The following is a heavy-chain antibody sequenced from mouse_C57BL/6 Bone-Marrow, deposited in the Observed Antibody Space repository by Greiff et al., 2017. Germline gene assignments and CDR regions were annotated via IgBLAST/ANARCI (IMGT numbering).Heavy chain of an antibody. Sequence: QVQLQQPGAELVKPGASVKLSCKASGYTFTSYWMHWVKQRPGQGLEWIGMIHPNSGSTNYNEKFKSKATLTVDKSSSTAYMQLSSLTSEDSAVYYCARGYRLRRPTLYYFDYWGQGTTLTVSS. CDR2: IHPNSGST. J-gene: IGHJ2*01. CDR3: ARGYRLRRPTLYYFDY. V-gene: IGHV1-64*01. CDR1: GYTFTSYW. D-gene: IGHD2-2*01.